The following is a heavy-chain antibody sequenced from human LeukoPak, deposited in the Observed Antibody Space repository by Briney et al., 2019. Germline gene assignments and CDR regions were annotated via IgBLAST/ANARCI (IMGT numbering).Heavy chain of an antibody. CDR3: AREALVVVSSFDY. V-gene: IGHV3-30*03. Sequence: GGTLRLSCGASGFTFSSNWMSWVRQAPGKGLEWVAVISYDGSNKYYADSVKGRFTISRDNSKNTLYLQMNSLRAEDTAVYYCAREALVVVSSFDYWGQGTLVTVSS. CDR2: ISYDGSNK. D-gene: IGHD3-22*01. J-gene: IGHJ4*02. CDR1: GFTFSSNW.